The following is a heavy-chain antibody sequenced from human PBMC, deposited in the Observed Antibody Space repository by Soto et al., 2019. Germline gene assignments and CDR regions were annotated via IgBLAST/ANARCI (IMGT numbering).Heavy chain of an antibody. Sequence: SETLSLTCAVYGGSFSGYYWSWIRQPPGKGLEWIGEINHSGNTNYNPSLKSRVTISVDTSKNQLFLNLSSVTAADTAMYYCARHHVRGRTIAGAAEFWGQGTLVTVS. CDR2: INHSGNT. V-gene: IGHV4-34*01. D-gene: IGHD6-13*01. CDR3: ARHHVRGRTIAGAAEF. J-gene: IGHJ4*02. CDR1: GGSFSGYY.